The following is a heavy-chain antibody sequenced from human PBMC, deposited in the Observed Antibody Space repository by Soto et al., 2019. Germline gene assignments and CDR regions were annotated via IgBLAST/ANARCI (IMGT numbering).Heavy chain of an antibody. D-gene: IGHD6-19*01. J-gene: IGHJ4*02. CDR1: GFTFSSYA. CDR2: ISGSGGST. Sequence: EVQLLESGGGLVQPGGSLRLSCAASGFTFSSYAMSWVRQAPGKGLEWVSAISGSGGSTYYADSVKGRFTISTDNSKNTLYLERNSRRAEDTAVYYCAKEGEHSSGWANFDYWGQGTLVTVSS. CDR3: AKEGEHSSGWANFDY. V-gene: IGHV3-23*01.